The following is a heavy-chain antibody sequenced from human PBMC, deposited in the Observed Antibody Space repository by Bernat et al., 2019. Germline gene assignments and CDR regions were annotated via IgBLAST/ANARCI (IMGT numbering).Heavy chain of an antibody. CDR1: GFTFSSYW. Sequence: EVQLVESGGGLVQPGGSLRLSCAASGFTFSSYWMHWVRQAPGKGLVWVSRINSDGSSTSYADSVQGRFTISRDNAKNTLYLQMNSLRADDTAVYYCARDASGGQRSLDYWGQGTLVSVSS. J-gene: IGHJ4*02. CDR2: INSDGSST. V-gene: IGHV3-74*01. CDR3: ARDASGGQRSLDY. D-gene: IGHD2-15*01.